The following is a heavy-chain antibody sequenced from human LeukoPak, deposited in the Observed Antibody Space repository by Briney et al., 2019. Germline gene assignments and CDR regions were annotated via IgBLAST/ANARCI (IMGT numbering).Heavy chain of an antibody. V-gene: IGHV3-21*01. Sequence: GGSLRLSCAASGFTFGSYSMNWVRQAPGKGLEWVSSISSSSSYIYYADSVKGRFTISRDNAKNSLYLQMNSLRAEDTAVYYCARPAGSSGWYWWGQGTLVTVSS. J-gene: IGHJ4*02. D-gene: IGHD6-19*01. CDR1: GFTFGSYS. CDR3: ARPAGSSGWYW. CDR2: ISSSSSYI.